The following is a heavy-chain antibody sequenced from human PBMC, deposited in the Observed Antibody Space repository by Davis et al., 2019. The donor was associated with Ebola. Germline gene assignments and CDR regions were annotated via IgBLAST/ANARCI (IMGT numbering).Heavy chain of an antibody. Sequence: PGGSLRLSCATSGFTFDDYAMHWVRQAPGKGLEWVSGISWNSGSIGYADSVKGRFTISRDNAKNSLYLQMNSLRAEDTALYYCAKDPGGELTYNWFDPWGQGTLVTVSS. V-gene: IGHV3-9*01. CDR1: GFTFDDYA. D-gene: IGHD1-26*01. CDR3: AKDPGGELTYNWFDP. J-gene: IGHJ5*02. CDR2: ISWNSGSI.